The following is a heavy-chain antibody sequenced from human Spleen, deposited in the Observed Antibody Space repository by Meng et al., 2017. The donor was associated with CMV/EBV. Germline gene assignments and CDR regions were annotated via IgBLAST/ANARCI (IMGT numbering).Heavy chain of an antibody. Sequence: GGSLRLSCAASGFTFSNAWMSWVRQAPGKGLEWVSRIKSKADGGATDYAAPVKGRFTISRDDSENTLYLQMNSLKSEDTAVYYCTTDALGSGWFYFDYWGQGTLVTVSS. J-gene: IGHJ4*02. CDR2: IKSKADGGAT. V-gene: IGHV3-15*01. CDR1: GFTFSNAW. CDR3: TTDALGSGWFYFDY. D-gene: IGHD6-19*01.